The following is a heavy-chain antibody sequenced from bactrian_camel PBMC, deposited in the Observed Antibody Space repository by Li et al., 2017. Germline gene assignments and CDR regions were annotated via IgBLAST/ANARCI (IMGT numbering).Heavy chain of an antibody. CDR1: GYDGTMCC. CDR2: IMILGATT. D-gene: IGHD6*01. Sequence: HVQLVESGGGSVQAGGSQRLSYAASGYDGTMCCMAWFRQAPGKDREGVAAIMILGATTYYADSVKGRFTISQDNAKNTVTLQMNSLKAEDAAMYFCAADDLTRCGSWLFNYWGQGTQVTVS. V-gene: IGHV3S1*01. J-gene: IGHJ4*01. CDR3: AADDLTRCGSWLFNY.